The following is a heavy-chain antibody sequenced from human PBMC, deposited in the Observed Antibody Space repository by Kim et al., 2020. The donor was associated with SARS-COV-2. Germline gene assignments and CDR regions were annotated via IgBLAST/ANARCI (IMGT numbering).Heavy chain of an antibody. Sequence: GGSLRLSCAASGFTFSSYSMNWVRQPPGKGLEWVSSISSSSRYTYYADSVKGRFTIARDNTKNSLYLQMNSLRAEDTAVYYCAREGGGSSGWSWFDPWGQGALVTVS. D-gene: IGHD6-19*01. CDR1: GFTFSSYS. CDR3: AREGGGSSGWSWFDP. J-gene: IGHJ5*02. V-gene: IGHV3-21*01. CDR2: ISSSSRYT.